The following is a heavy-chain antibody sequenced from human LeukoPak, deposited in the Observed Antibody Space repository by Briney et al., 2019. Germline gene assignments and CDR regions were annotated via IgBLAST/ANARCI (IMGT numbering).Heavy chain of an antibody. CDR1: GYSFTSYW. Sequence: GESLKISCKGSGYSFTSYWIGWVRLMPGKGLEWMGIVYPGDSDTRYSPSFQGQVTIPADKSISTAYLQWSSLKASDTAMYYCARLHGTAWELQNDYWGQGTLVTVSS. J-gene: IGHJ4*02. V-gene: IGHV5-51*01. CDR2: VYPGDSDT. D-gene: IGHD1-26*01. CDR3: ARLHGTAWELQNDY.